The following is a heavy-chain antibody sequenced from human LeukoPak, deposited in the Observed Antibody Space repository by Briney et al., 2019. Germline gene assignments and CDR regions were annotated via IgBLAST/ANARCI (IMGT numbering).Heavy chain of an antibody. CDR1: GGTFSSYA. CDR3: AREAGFGENYYYYMDV. CDR2: IIPIFGTA. D-gene: IGHD3-10*01. V-gene: IGHV1-69*01. Sequence: SVKVSCKASGGTFSSYAISWVRQAPGQGLEWMGGIIPIFGTANYAQKFQGRVTITADESTSTAYMELSSLRSEDTAVYYCAREAGFGENYYYYMDVWGKGTTATVSS. J-gene: IGHJ6*03.